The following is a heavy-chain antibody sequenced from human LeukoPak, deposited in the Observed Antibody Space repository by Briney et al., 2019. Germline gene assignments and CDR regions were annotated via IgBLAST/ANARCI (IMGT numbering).Heavy chain of an antibody. CDR2: ISGSGGST. CDR1: GFTFSSYA. J-gene: IGHJ6*03. V-gene: IGHV3-23*01. Sequence: GGSLRLSCAASGFTFSSYAMSWVRQAPGKGLEWVSAISGSGGSTYYADSVKGRFTISRDNSKSTLYIQMNSLRAEDTAVYYCASRSSSWVGNYYYYYMDVWGKGTTVTISS. D-gene: IGHD1-1*01. CDR3: ASRSSSWVGNYYYYYMDV.